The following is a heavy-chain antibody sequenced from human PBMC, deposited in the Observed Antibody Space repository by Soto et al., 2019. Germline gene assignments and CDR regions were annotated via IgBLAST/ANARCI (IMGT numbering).Heavy chain of an antibody. CDR3: ARETGCCDYYYYGIDV. V-gene: IGHV1-18*01. D-gene: IGHD2-15*01. Sequence: ASVKVSCKASGYTFTSYGISWVRQAPGQGLEWMGWISAYNGNTNYAQKLQGRVTMTTDTSTSTAYMELRSLRSDDTAVYYCARETGCCDYYYYGIDVWGQGTTVNVS. CDR1: GYTFTSYG. J-gene: IGHJ6*02. CDR2: ISAYNGNT.